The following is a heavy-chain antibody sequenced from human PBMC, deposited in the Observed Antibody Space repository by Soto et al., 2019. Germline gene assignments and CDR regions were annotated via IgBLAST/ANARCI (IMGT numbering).Heavy chain of an antibody. J-gene: IGHJ4*02. CDR2: ISYDGSNK. CDR3: ANGDSQLYSDY. CDR1: GFTFSSYA. Sequence: QVQLVESGGGVVQPGRSLRLSCAASGFTFSSYAMHWVRQAPGKGLEWVAVISYDGSNKYNTDCVKGRFTISRDNSKHSLYLQMNSLRAEDTAVYYCANGDSQLYSDYWGQLTLVTVSS. V-gene: IGHV3-30-3*01. D-gene: IGHD1-1*01.